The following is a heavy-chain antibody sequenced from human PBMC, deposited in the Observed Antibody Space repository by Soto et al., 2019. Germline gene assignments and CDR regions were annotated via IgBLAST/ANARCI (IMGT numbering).Heavy chain of an antibody. CDR3: AREHPEAFDI. CDR2: INHSGST. J-gene: IGHJ3*02. V-gene: IGHV4-34*01. Sequence: SETLSLTCAVYGGSFSGYYWSWIRQPPGKGPEWIGEINHSGSTNYNPSLKSRVTISVDTSKNQFSLKLSSVTAADTAVYYCAREHPEAFDIWGQGTMVTVSS. CDR1: GGSFSGYY.